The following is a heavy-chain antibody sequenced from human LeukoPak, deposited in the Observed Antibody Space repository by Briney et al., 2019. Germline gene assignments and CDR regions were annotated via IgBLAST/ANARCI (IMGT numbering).Heavy chain of an antibody. CDR1: EFTLSSYG. CDR2: ISNGGDTT. J-gene: IGHJ4*02. D-gene: IGHD4-17*01. CDR3: AKSGLTTVTLYYFDY. V-gene: IGHV3-23*01. Sequence: TGGSLRLSCVASEFTLSSYGMSWVRQAPGKGLEWVSGISNGGDTTYYADSVKGRFTISRDNSKNTLYLEMNSLRAEDTAVYYCAKSGLTTVTLYYFDYWGQGTLVTVSS.